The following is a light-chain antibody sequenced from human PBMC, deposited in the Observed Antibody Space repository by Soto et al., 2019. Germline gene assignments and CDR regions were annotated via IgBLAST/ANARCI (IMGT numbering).Light chain of an antibody. CDR2: DAS. CDR3: QQYNSYS. Sequence: DIQTTQSPSTLSASVGDRVTITCRASQSISSWLAWYQQKPGKALKLLIYDASSLESGVPSRFSGSGSGTEFTLTISSLQPDDFATYYCQQYNSYSFGGGTKVEIK. V-gene: IGKV1-5*01. J-gene: IGKJ4*01. CDR1: QSISSW.